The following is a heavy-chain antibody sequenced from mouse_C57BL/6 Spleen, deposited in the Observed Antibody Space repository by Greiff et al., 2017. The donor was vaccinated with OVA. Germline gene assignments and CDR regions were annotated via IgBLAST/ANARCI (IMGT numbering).Heavy chain of an antibody. V-gene: IGHV2-5*01. CDR2: IWRGGST. CDR3: AKGDDYDEGDAMDY. D-gene: IGHD2-4*01. Sequence: VQLQQSGPGLVQPSQSLSITCTVSGFSLTSYGVHWVRQSPGKGLEWLGVIWRGGSTDYNAAFMSRLSITKDNSKSQVFFKMNSLQADDTAIYYCAKGDDYDEGDAMDYWGQGTSVTVSS. CDR1: GFSLTSYG. J-gene: IGHJ4*01.